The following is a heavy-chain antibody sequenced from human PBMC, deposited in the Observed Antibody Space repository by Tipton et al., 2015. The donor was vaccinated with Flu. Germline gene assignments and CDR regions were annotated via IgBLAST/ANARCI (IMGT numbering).Heavy chain of an antibody. CDR2: IHRSGNT. CDR3: ARSTYYYGSGSSDY. V-gene: IGHV4-38-2*01. CDR1: GDSIGGPYY. Sequence: VSGDSIGGPYYWGWIRQPPGKGLEWIGNIHRSGNTYHNPSLKSRVTISVDTSKNQFSQRLSSVTAADTAVYYCARSTYYYGSGSSDYWGQGTLVAVSS. J-gene: IGHJ4*02. D-gene: IGHD3-10*01.